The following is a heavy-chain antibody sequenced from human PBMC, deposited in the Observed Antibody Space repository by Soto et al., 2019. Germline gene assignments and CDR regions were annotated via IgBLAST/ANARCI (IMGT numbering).Heavy chain of an antibody. CDR2: IKQDGSEK. Sequence: PGGSLRLSCAASGFTFSSYWMSWVRQAPGKGLEWVANIKQDGSEKYYVDSVKGRFTISRDNAKNSLYLQMNSLRAEDTAVYYCARDRGYSGYGEVYYYYGMDVWGQGTTVTVSS. CDR1: GFTFSSYW. V-gene: IGHV3-7*01. D-gene: IGHD5-12*01. CDR3: ARDRGYSGYGEVYYYYGMDV. J-gene: IGHJ6*02.